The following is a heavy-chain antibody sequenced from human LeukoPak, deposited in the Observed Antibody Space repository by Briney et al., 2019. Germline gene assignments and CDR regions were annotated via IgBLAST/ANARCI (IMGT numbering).Heavy chain of an antibody. CDR2: IRQDGSET. Sequence: GGSLRLSCAASGFTFTNYWMTWVRQAPGKGPEWVANIRQDGSETNYVDSVRGRFTIARDNTKNSLYLQMTSLRGEDTAVYYCAQGFSSGWYPYWGQGSLVSVSS. D-gene: IGHD6-19*01. CDR1: GFTFTNYW. V-gene: IGHV3-7*03. J-gene: IGHJ4*02. CDR3: AQGFSSGWYPY.